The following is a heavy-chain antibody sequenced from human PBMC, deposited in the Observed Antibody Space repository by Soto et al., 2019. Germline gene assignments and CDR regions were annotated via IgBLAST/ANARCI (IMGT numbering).Heavy chain of an antibody. CDR2: TIPVFNTA. CDR1: GGTLSDHG. J-gene: IGHJ3*02. Sequence: QVQLEQSGAEVKKPGSSVKVSCKASGGTLSDHGVAWLRQAPGPGLEWMGGTIPVFNTAKYAQKFQCRVTVTADKFTNIADLGLSSLTSEDTCFYFCARGVYGSGNYYTRPSAFAIWGQGTMVIVSS. CDR3: ARGVYGSGNYYTRPSAFAI. D-gene: IGHD3-10*01. V-gene: IGHV1-69*06.